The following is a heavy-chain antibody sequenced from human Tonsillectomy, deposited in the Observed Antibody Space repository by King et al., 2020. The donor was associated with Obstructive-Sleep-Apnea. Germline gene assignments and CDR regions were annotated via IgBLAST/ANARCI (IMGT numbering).Heavy chain of an antibody. CDR2: ISDDGGST. Sequence: DVQLVESGGGLVQPGGSLRLTCSASGFTFNTYAMHWVRQAPGKGLEYVSAISDDGGSTYYADSVKGRFTISRDNSKNTLFFQMSSLRTEDTAMYYCVRFGRHMVRDRGVMDVWGQGTTVTVSS. CDR3: VRFGRHMVRDRGVMDV. D-gene: IGHD3-10*01. CDR1: GFTFNTYA. V-gene: IGHV3-64*05. J-gene: IGHJ6*02.